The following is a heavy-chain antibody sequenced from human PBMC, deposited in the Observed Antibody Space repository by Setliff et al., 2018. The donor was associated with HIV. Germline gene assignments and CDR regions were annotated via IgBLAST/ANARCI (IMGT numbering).Heavy chain of an antibody. CDR2: ISSRGTTI. D-gene: IGHD1-26*01. Sequence: LRLSCAASRFTFSDYYMSWIRQAPGKGLEWVSYISSRGTTIYYAGSVKGRFTISRDNAKNSLYLQMNSLRAEDTAVYYCARDRGGSYTPLDYWGQGTLVTVSS. V-gene: IGHV3-11*01. CDR1: RFTFSDYY. J-gene: IGHJ4*02. CDR3: ARDRGGSYTPLDY.